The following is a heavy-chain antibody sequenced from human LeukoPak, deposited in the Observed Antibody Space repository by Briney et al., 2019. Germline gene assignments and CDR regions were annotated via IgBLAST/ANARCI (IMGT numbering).Heavy chain of an antibody. J-gene: IGHJ4*02. D-gene: IGHD2-2*03. CDR3: ARVGYCSSTSCLGTYFDY. CDR1: GGSISSGSYY. V-gene: IGHV4-61*02. CDR2: IYTSGST. Sequence: SETLSLTCTVSGGSISSGSYYWSWIRQPAGKGLEWIGRIYTSGSTNYNPSLKSRVTISVDTSKNQFSLKLSSVTAADTAVYYCARVGYCSSTSCLGTYFDYWGQGTLVTVSS.